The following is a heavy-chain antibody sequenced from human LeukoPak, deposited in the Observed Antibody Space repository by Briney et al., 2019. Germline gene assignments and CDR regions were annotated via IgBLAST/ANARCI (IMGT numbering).Heavy chain of an antibody. CDR2: IGSKAFNYST. D-gene: IGHD6-13*01. CDR1: GFTFSGCA. V-gene: IGHV3-73*01. CDR3: TRHLDGIAAYDY. J-gene: IGHJ4*02. Sequence: AGSLRLSCAASGFTFSGCAFHWIRQAPGQGLEWVGRIGSKAFNYSTVYAASVEGRFTISRDDSKHTAFLQMNSLKTEDTAVYYCTRHLDGIAAYDYWGQGSLVTVSS.